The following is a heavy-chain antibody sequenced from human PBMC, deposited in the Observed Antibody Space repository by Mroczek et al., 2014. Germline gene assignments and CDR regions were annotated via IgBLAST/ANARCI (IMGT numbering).Heavy chain of an antibody. J-gene: IGHJ2*01. Sequence: QVQLQESWGGVVQPGRSLRLSCAASGFTFSSYGMHWVRQAPGKGLEWVAVISYDGSNKYYADSVKGRFTISRDNSKNTLYLQMNSLRAEDTAVYYCAKDGSSWLRWYFDLWGRGTLVTVSS. CDR2: ISYDGSNK. CDR3: AKDGSSWLRWYFDL. V-gene: IGHV3-30*18. CDR1: GFTFSSYG. D-gene: IGHD6-13*01.